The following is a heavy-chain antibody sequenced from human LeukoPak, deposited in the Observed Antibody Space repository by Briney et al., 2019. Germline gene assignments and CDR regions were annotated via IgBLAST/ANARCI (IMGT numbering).Heavy chain of an antibody. J-gene: IGHJ6*03. CDR3: ARAVAGTNVYYYYYYMDV. Sequence: PSETLSLTCTVSGDSISSSYWSWIRQPPGKGLEWIGYIYYTGSTHYNPSLKSRVTMSVDTSKNQFSLKLTSVTAADTAVYYCARAVAGTNVYYYYYYMDVWGKGTTVTISS. CDR1: GDSISSSY. D-gene: IGHD6-19*01. CDR2: IYYTGST. V-gene: IGHV4-59*01.